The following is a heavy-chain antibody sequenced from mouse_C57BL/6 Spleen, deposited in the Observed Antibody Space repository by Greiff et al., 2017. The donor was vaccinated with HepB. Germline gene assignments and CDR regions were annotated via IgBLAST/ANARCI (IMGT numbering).Heavy chain of an antibody. CDR2: IYPGSGST. V-gene: IGHV1-55*01. J-gene: IGHJ4*01. Sequence: QVQLQQPGAELVKPGASVKMSCKASGYTFTSYWITWVKQRPGQGLEWIGDIYPGSGSTNYNEKFKSKATLTVDTSSSTAYMQLSSLTSEDSAVYYWASQDYYGSSYNAMDYWGQGTSVTVSS. D-gene: IGHD1-1*01. CDR3: ASQDYYGSSYNAMDY. CDR1: GYTFTSYW.